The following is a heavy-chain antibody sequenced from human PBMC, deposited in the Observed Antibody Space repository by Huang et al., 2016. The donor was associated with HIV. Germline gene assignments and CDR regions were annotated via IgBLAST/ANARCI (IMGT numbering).Heavy chain of an antibody. Sequence: QVQLQQWGAGLLKPSETLSLTCAVYGGSFSGYYWLWSRQPPGKGLEWIGAINHSGSTNSHPALKSRVTISVDTSKNQFSLKLSSVTAADTAVYYCAGPHSGLFEYWGQGTRVTVSS. J-gene: IGHJ4*02. V-gene: IGHV4-34*01. D-gene: IGHD6-19*01. CDR1: GGSFSGYY. CDR2: INHSGST. CDR3: AGPHSGLFEY.